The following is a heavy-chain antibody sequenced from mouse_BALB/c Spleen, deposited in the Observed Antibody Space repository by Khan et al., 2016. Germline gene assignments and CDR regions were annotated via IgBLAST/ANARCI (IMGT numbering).Heavy chain of an antibody. D-gene: IGHD1-1*01. CDR1: GDSITSGY. J-gene: IGHJ4*01. CDR3: GRYDGSSYGRGMDY. V-gene: IGHV3-8*02. Sequence: EVQLQESGPSLVKPSQTLSLTCSVTGDSITSGYWNWIRKFPGNKLEYMGYISYSGKTYYNPSLKSRISITRDTSTNQYSLQLNSVTTEDTATYYCGRYDGSSYGRGMDYWGQGTSVTVSS. CDR2: ISYSGKT.